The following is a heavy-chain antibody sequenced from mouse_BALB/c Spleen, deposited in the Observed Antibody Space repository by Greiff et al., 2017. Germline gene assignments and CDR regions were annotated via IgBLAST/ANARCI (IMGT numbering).Heavy chain of an antibody. CDR2: IYPGSGST. CDR3: ARSGWYWYFDV. D-gene: IGHD1-3*01. CDR1: GYNFTSYW. V-gene: IGHV1-55*01. J-gene: IGHJ1*01. Sequence: VQLQQPGAELVKPGTSVKLSCKASGYNFTSYWINWVKLRPGQGLEWIGDIYPGSGSTNYNEKFKSKATLTVDTSSSTAYMHLSSLASEDSALSYCARSGWYWYFDVWGAGTTVTVSS.